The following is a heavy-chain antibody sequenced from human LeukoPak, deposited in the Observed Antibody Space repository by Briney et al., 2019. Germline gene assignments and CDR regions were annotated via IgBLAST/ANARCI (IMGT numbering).Heavy chain of an antibody. V-gene: IGHV3-7*05. Sequence: GGSLRLSCAASGFTFTTYWMSWVRQAPGKGLEWVANINQDGIEKYYVASVKGRFTISRDNAKKSMYVQMNSLRAEDTAVYYCARDSYGYSGYLRRAFDYWGQGTLVTVSS. CDR1: GFTFTTYW. J-gene: IGHJ4*02. CDR3: ARDSYGYSGYLRRAFDY. D-gene: IGHD3-22*01. CDR2: INQDGIEK.